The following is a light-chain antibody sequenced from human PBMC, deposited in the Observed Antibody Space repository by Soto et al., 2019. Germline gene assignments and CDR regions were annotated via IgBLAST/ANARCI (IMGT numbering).Light chain of an antibody. CDR2: DAS. CDR3: QHYNKAPWK. J-gene: IGKJ1*01. Sequence: IQMTQSPSSLSASVGDRVTITCRASQDIYTFLAWYQQRPGKAPELLIYDASTLQAGVPSRFSGDGFGTHFTLTISSLQPEDVATYYCQHYNKAPWKFGQGTKV. CDR1: QDIYTF. V-gene: IGKV1-27*01.